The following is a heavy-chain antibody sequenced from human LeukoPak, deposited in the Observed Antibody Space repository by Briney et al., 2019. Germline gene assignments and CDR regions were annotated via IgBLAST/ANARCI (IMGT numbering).Heavy chain of an antibody. CDR3: AREPLGAVPDY. CDR2: IYYSGST. Sequence: PSETLSLTCTVSGGSISSYYWSLIRQPPGKGLEWIGYIYYSGSTNYNPSLKSRVTISVDTSKNQFSLKLSSVTAADTAVYYCAREPLGAVPDYWGQGTLVTVSS. V-gene: IGHV4-59*01. CDR1: GGSISSYY. J-gene: IGHJ4*02. D-gene: IGHD6-6*01.